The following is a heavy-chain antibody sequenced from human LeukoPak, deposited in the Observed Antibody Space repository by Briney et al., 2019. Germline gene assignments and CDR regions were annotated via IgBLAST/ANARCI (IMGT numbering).Heavy chain of an antibody. Sequence: GGSLRLSCAASGFTFSSYAMSWVRQAPGKGLEWVSAISGSGGSTYYADSVKGRFTISRDNSKNTLYLQMNSLRAEDTAVYYCARRLALTWGIDYWGQGTLVTVSS. CDR3: ARRLALTWGIDY. D-gene: IGHD3-16*01. CDR2: ISGSGGST. J-gene: IGHJ4*02. V-gene: IGHV3-23*01. CDR1: GFTFSSYA.